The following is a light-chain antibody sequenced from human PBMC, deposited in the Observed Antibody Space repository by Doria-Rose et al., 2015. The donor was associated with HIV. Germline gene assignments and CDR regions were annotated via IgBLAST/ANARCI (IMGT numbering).Light chain of an antibody. CDR1: QSVLYTSNNKNY. CDR2: WAS. V-gene: IGKV4-1*01. CDR3: QQYYSALALT. Sequence: ERATINCKSNQSVLYTSNNKNYLAWYQQRPGQPPKLLIYWASTRESGVPDRFSGSGSGTEFTLTITSLQAEDVAVYYCQQYYSALALTFGGGTKVEIK. J-gene: IGKJ4*01.